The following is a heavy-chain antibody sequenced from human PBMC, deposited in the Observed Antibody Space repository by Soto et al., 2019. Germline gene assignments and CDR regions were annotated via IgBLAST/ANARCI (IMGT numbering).Heavy chain of an antibody. CDR1: GFTFSSYA. D-gene: IGHD4-17*01. CDR3: ARERGYYGVSPGFDY. Sequence: QVQLVESGXGVVQXXXXLRLSCAASGFTFSSYAMHWVRQAPGKGLEWVAVISYDGSNKYYADSVKGRFTISRDNSKNPLYLQMNSLRAEDTAVYYCARERGYYGVSPGFDYWGQGTLVTVSS. V-gene: IGHV3-30-3*01. J-gene: IGHJ4*02. CDR2: ISYDGSNK.